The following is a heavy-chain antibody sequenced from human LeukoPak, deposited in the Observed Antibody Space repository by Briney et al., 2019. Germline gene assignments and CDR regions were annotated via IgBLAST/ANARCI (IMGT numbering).Heavy chain of an antibody. CDR1: GGSFSGYY. Sequence: KPSETLSLTCAVYGGSFSGYYWSWIRQPPGKGLEWIGEINHSGSTNYNPSLKSRVTISVDTSKNQFSLKLSSVTAADTAVYYCARRIGDCSSTSCYGRYRFDPWGQGTLVTVSS. J-gene: IGHJ5*02. CDR2: INHSGST. CDR3: ARRIGDCSSTSCYGRYRFDP. V-gene: IGHV4-34*01. D-gene: IGHD2-2*01.